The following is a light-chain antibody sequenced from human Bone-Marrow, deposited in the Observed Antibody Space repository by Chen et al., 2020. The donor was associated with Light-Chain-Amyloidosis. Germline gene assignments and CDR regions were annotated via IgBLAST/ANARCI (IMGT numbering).Light chain of an antibody. CDR3: QQYITSWT. CDR2: QAS. CDR1: QDINIW. V-gene: IGKV1-5*03. Sequence: DIQMTQSPSTLSASVGDRVTITCRASQDINIWLAWYQQKPGQVPRLLIYQASSLESGGPSRFGGSGSGTEFTLTISSLQPDDFATYYCQQYITSWTFGPGTKVEI. J-gene: IGKJ1*01.